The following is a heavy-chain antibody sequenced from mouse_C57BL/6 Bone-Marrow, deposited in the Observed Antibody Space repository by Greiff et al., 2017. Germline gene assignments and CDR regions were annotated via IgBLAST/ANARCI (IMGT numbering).Heavy chain of an antibody. CDR3: ARSMFAY. Sequence: EVQGVESGGGLVQPGGSLKLSCAASGFTFSDYYMYWVRQTPEKRLEWVAYISNGGGSTYYPDTVKGRFTIARDNAKNPLYLQMSRLKSEDTAMYYCARSMFAYWGQGTLVTVSA. J-gene: IGHJ3*01. CDR1: GFTFSDYY. CDR2: ISNGGGST. V-gene: IGHV5-12*01.